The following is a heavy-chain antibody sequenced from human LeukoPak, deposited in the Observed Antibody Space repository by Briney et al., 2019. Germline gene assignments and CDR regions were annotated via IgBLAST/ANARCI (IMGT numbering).Heavy chain of an antibody. CDR3: ARDLTVTSTCWFDL. V-gene: IGHV3-21*01. Sequence: GGSLRLSCAASGFTFSSYSMNWVRQAPGQGLEWVSCISSSSRYLYYADSVKGRFTISRDDAKNSLYLQMNSLRAEDTAVYYCARDLTVTSTCWFDLWGQGTLVTVSS. J-gene: IGHJ5*02. CDR2: ISSSSRYL. D-gene: IGHD4-11*01. CDR1: GFTFSSYS.